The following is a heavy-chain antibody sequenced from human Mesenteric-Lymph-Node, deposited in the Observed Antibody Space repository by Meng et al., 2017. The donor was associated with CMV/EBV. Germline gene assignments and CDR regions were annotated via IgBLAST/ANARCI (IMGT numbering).Heavy chain of an antibody. D-gene: IGHD2-15*01. CDR2: STWDGGST. CDR3: AKPGYRPDLGYYYYYGMDV. V-gene: IGHV3-43*01. Sequence: GESLKISCAASGFTFDDYTMHWVRQAPGKGLEWVSLSTWDGGSTYYADSVKGRSTVSRDNSKNSLYLQMNSLKTEDTALYYCAKPGYRPDLGYYYYYGMDVWGQGTTVTVSS. J-gene: IGHJ6*02. CDR1: GFTFDDYT.